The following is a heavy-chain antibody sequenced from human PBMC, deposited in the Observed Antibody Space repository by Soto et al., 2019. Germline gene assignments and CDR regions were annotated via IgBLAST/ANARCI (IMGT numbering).Heavy chain of an antibody. D-gene: IGHD5-12*01. CDR3: ARDRGDGYNYPYYFDY. CDR2: IIPIFGTA. J-gene: IGHJ4*02. V-gene: IGHV1-69*01. Sequence: QVQLVQSGAEVKKPGSSVKVSCKASGGTFSSDAISWVRQAPRQGLEWMGGIIPIFGTANYAQKFQGRVTITADESTSTAYMELSSLRSEDTAVYYCARDRGDGYNYPYYFDYWGQGTLVTVSS. CDR1: GGTFSSDA.